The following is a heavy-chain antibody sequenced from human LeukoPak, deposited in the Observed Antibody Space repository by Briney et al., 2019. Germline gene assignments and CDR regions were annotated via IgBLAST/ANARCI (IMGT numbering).Heavy chain of an antibody. Sequence: GASVKVSCKASGYTFTGYYMHWVRQAPGQGLEWMGWINPNCGGTNYAQKFQGRVTMTRDTSISTAYMELSRLRSDDTAVYYCARVRGLRWLQERDDFDIWGQGTMVTVSS. D-gene: IGHD5-24*01. CDR2: INPNCGGT. CDR1: GYTFTGYY. V-gene: IGHV1-2*02. J-gene: IGHJ3*02. CDR3: ARVRGLRWLQERDDFDI.